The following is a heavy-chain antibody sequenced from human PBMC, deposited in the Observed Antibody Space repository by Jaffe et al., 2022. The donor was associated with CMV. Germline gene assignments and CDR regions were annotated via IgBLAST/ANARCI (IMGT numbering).Heavy chain of an antibody. CDR2: IIPIFGTA. V-gene: IGHV1-69*01. J-gene: IGHJ6*02. Sequence: QVQLVQSGAEVKKPGSSVKVSCKASGGTFSSYAISWVRQAPGQGLEWMGGIIPIFGTANYAQKFQGRVTITADESTSTAYMELSSLRSEDTAVYYCARDQRDTAKVTSYYYYYGMDVWGQGTTVTVSS. CDR1: GGTFSSYA. D-gene: IGHD5-18*01. CDR3: ARDQRDTAKVTSYYYYYGMDV.